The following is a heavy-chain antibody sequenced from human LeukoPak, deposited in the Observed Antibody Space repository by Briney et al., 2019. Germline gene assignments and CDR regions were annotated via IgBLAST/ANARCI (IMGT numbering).Heavy chain of an antibody. CDR3: ARGPPYDS. CDR1: GFPFSSYS. V-gene: IGHV3-21*01. Sequence: GGSLRLSCAASGFPFSSYSMNLVRQAPGKGLEWVSSISSSSTYIYYADSVKGRFTISRDNAKNSLYLQMHSLRAEDTAVYHCARGPPYDSWGQGTLVTVSS. J-gene: IGHJ5*02. CDR2: ISSSSTYI. D-gene: IGHD3-16*01.